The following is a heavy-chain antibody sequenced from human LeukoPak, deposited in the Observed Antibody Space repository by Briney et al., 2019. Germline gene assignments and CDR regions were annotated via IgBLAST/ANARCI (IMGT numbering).Heavy chain of an antibody. V-gene: IGHV3-7*01. D-gene: IGHD6-19*01. CDR2: IRQDGSEK. Sequence: GGSLRLSCETSGFSFSTYWMSWVRQPPGKGLEWVANIRQDGSEKYYVDSVKGRFTISRDNAKNSLYLQMNSLRAEDTAVYYCARDDEWLVLFDYWGQGTLVTVSS. J-gene: IGHJ4*02. CDR3: ARDDEWLVLFDY. CDR1: GFSFSTYW.